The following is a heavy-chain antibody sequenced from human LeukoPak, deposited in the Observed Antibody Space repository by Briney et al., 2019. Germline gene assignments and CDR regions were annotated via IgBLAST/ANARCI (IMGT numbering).Heavy chain of an antibody. D-gene: IGHD4-17*01. J-gene: IGHJ6*03. Sequence: SETLCLTCTVSGGSISSSSYYWGWIRQPPGKGLEWIGRIYYSGSTYYNPSLKSRVTISVDTSKNQFSLKLSSVTAADTAVYYCAMMTTYPRARYYYYMDVWGKGTTVTVSS. V-gene: IGHV4-39*07. CDR2: IYYSGST. CDR1: GGSISSSSYY. CDR3: AMMTTYPRARYYYYMDV.